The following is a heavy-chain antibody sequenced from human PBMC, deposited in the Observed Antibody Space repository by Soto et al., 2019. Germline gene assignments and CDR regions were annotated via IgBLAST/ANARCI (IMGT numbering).Heavy chain of an antibody. CDR2: ISGSGGST. CDR3: AKGSGSSWYST. Sequence: EVQLLESGGSLVQPGGSLRLSCAASGFTFSSYGMSWVRQAPGKGLEWVSAISGSGGSTYYADSVKGRFTFSRDNSKNTLYLQMNSLRAEDTAVYYCAKGSGSSWYSTWGQGTPVTVSS. J-gene: IGHJ4*02. CDR1: GFTFSSYG. D-gene: IGHD6-13*01. V-gene: IGHV3-23*01.